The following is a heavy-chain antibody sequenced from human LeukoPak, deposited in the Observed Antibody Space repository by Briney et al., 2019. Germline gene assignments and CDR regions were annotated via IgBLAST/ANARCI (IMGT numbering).Heavy chain of an antibody. D-gene: IGHD5-24*01. CDR3: ARGFSYNHFDY. J-gene: IGHJ4*02. CDR1: GFTVSDYW. CDR2: IKSDGSAT. Sequence: GGSLRLSCAASGFTVSDYWMHWVRQAPGKGLVWVSHIKSDGSATTYADSVKGRFTISRDNAKNTLYLQMNSLRAEDTAVYYCARGFSYNHFDYWGQGTLVTVSS. V-gene: IGHV3-74*01.